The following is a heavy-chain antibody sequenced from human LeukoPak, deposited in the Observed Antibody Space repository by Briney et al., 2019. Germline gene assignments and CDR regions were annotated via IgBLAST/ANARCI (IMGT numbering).Heavy chain of an antibody. D-gene: IGHD3-22*01. CDR3: AKVPTYYYDSSGSPYFDY. Sequence: GGSLRLSCAASGFTFSSYGMSWVRQAPGKGLEWVSAISGSGGSTYYADSVKGRFTISRDNSKNTLYLQMNSLRAEDTAVYYCAKVPTYYYDSSGSPYFDYWGQGTLVTVSS. V-gene: IGHV3-23*01. CDR2: ISGSGGST. J-gene: IGHJ4*02. CDR1: GFTFSSYG.